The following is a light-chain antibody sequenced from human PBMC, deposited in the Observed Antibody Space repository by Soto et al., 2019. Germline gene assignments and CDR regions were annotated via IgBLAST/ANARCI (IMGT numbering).Light chain of an antibody. Sequence: QSVLTQPASVSGSPRQSITISCTGTASDVGAYNYVSWYQHHPDKAPKLMIYEVRNRPSGVSNRFSDSKSVNTASLTISGLQPEDEADYYCGSYATSDTFVFGTGTKVTVL. V-gene: IGLV2-14*01. CDR3: GSYATSDTFV. J-gene: IGLJ1*01. CDR1: ASDVGAYNY. CDR2: EVR.